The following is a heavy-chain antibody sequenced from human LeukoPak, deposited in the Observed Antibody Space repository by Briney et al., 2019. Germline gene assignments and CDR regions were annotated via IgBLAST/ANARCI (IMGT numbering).Heavy chain of an antibody. J-gene: IGHJ6*02. V-gene: IGHV3-30*18. CDR3: AKGIGWNDEKLLLHYYGMDV. CDR1: GFTFSSYG. Sequence: PGRSLRLSCAASGFTFSSYGMHWVRQAPGKGLEWVAVISYDGSNKYYADSVKGRFTISRDNSKNTLYLQMNSLRAEDTAVYYCAKGIGWNDEKLLLHYYGMDVWGQGTMVTVSS. CDR2: ISYDGSNK. D-gene: IGHD1-1*01.